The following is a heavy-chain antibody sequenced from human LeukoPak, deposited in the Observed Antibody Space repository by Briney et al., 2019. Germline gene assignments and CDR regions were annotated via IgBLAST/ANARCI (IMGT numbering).Heavy chain of an antibody. Sequence: PSETLSLTCAVYGGSFSGYYWSWIRQPPGKGLEWIGEINHSGSTNYNPSLKSRVTISVDTSKNQLSLKLSSVTAADTAVYYCASRPNYDFWSGYGPFDYWGQGTLVTVSS. CDR2: INHSGST. J-gene: IGHJ4*02. CDR3: ASRPNYDFWSGYGPFDY. V-gene: IGHV4-34*01. D-gene: IGHD3-3*01. CDR1: GGSFSGYY.